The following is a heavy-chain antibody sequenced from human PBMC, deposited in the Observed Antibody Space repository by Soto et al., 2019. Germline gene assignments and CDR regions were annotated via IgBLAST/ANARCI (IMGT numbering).Heavy chain of an antibody. J-gene: IGHJ6*02. CDR3: ARESTTRGMDV. CDR1: GYTFTSYD. CDR2: MNPNSGNT. Sequence: QVQLVQSGAEVKKPGASVKVSCKASGYTFTSYDINWVRQATGQGLERMGWMNPNSGNTGYAQKCQGRVTMTRNTAVTTDYMELRSLRSEDTAVYYCARESTTRGMDVWGQGTTVTVSS. V-gene: IGHV1-8*01. D-gene: IGHD1-1*01.